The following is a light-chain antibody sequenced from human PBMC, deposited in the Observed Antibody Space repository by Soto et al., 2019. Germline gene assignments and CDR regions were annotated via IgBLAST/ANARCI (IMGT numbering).Light chain of an antibody. Sequence: DLPMTQSPATLSASLGDRVTITCRASQTINRWLAWYPQKPGTAPKVLIYHASNLQSGVPSRFSGSGSGTEFTLTISSMQPDDFATYYCQQYNSYSFGQGTKVDIK. CDR3: QQYNSYS. CDR2: HAS. J-gene: IGKJ1*01. V-gene: IGKV1-5*01. CDR1: QTINRW.